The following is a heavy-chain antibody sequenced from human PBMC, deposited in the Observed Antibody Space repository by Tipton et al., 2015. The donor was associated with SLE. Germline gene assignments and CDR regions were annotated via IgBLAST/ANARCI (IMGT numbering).Heavy chain of an antibody. Sequence: SLRLSCEASGFTFSSYGMHWVRQPPGKGLDWVAFIGYDGSNKYYTDSAKGRFTISRDNSKNALYLQMNSLRAEDTAVYYCARDNGRSIAAAGLGYWGQGTLVTVAS. D-gene: IGHD6-13*01. CDR3: ARDNGRSIAAAGLGY. CDR1: GFTFSSYG. J-gene: IGHJ4*02. CDR2: IGYDGSNK. V-gene: IGHV3-30*02.